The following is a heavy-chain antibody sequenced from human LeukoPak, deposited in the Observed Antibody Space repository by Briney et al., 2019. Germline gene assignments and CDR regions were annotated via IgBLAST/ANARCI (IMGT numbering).Heavy chain of an antibody. CDR2: INHSGST. D-gene: IGHD5-12*01. CDR3: ARGRGGWLPYYYYYMDV. Sequence: PSETLSLTCAVYGGSFSGYYWSWIRQPPGKGLEWIGEINHSGSTNYNPSLKSRVTIPVDTSKNQFSLKLSSVTAADTAVYYCARGRGGWLPYYYYYMDVWGKGTTVTVSS. J-gene: IGHJ6*03. V-gene: IGHV4-34*01. CDR1: GGSFSGYY.